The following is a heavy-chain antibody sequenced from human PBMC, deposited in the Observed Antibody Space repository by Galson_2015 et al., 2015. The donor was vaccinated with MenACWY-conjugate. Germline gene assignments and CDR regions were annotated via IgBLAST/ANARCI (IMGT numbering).Heavy chain of an antibody. CDR2: ISGTGDYT. J-gene: IGHJ6*02. D-gene: IGHD6-19*01. V-gene: IGHV3-23*01. Sequence: SLRFSCAASGFTFSTYDLTWVRQAPGKGLEWVSQISGTGDYTYYADSVKGRFTISRDISRTSLYLQMNSLTAEDTAVYYCVKGGWLDVWGQGTTVTVSS. CDR1: GFTFSTYD. CDR3: VKGGWLDV.